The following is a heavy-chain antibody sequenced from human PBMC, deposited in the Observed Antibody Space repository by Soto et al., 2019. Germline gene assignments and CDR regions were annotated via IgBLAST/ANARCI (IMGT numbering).Heavy chain of an antibody. V-gene: IGHV3-30*18. Sequence: HPGGSLRLSCAASGFTFRNSAMHWVRQAPGKGLEWVAVLPYDGSNEKYADFVKGRFAISRDNSKNTLVLQINSLRVEDTAVYFCAKDMSFSGTYYTFDHWGQGALVTVSS. J-gene: IGHJ4*02. CDR3: AKDMSFSGTYYTFDH. CDR2: LPYDGSNE. D-gene: IGHD3-10*01. CDR1: GFTFRNSA.